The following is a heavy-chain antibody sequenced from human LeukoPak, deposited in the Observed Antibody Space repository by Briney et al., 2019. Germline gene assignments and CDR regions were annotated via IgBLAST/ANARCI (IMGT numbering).Heavy chain of an antibody. CDR3: ASGLTAVAAYYYYGMDV. J-gene: IGHJ6*02. D-gene: IGHD6-19*01. CDR2: ISYDGSNK. CDR1: GFTFSSYA. V-gene: IGHV3-30-3*01. Sequence: GGSLRLSCAASGFTFSSYAMHWVRQAPGKGLEWVAVISYDGSNKYYADPVKGRFTISRDNSKNTLYLQMNSLRAEDTAVYYCASGLTAVAAYYYYGMDVWGQGTTVTVSS.